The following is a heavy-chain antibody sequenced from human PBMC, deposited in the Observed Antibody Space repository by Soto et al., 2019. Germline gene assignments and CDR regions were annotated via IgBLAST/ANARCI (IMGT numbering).Heavy chain of an antibody. J-gene: IGHJ5*02. D-gene: IGHD3-10*01. CDR2: MNPGVSS. V-gene: IGHV4-34*01. CDR3: ARGSRRGRVGNWFNP. Sequence: SLACTVSGASISGFYWSWIRKSAGKGLEWIGEMNPGVSSNYNPSLKSRVTVSVDTSKKQFSLKLTSVTAADTAVYYCARGSRRGRVGNWFNPWGQGTLVTVS. CDR1: GASISGFY.